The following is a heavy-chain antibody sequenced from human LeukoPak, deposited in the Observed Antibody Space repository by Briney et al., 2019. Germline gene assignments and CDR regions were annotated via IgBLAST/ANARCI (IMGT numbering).Heavy chain of an antibody. J-gene: IGHJ3*02. CDR1: GGTFSSYA. Sequence: GASVRVSCKASGGTFSSYAISWVRQAPGQGLEWMGGIIPIFGTANYAQKFQGRVTITADESTSTAYMELSSLRSEDTAVYYCASSSSGYDSPIGPFDIWGQGTMVTVSS. CDR2: IIPIFGTA. V-gene: IGHV1-69*13. D-gene: IGHD5-12*01. CDR3: ASSSSGYDSPIGPFDI.